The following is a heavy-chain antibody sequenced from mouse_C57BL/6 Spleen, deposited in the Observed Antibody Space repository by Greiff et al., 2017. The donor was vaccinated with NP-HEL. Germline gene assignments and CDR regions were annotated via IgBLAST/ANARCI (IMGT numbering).Heavy chain of an antibody. Sequence: DVMLVESGEGLVKPGGSLKLSCAASGFTFSSYAMSWVRQTPEKRLEWVAYISSGGDYIYYADTVKGRFTISRDNARNTLYLQMSSLKSEDTAMYYCTRAYIYYGNPMDYWGQGTSVTVSS. J-gene: IGHJ4*01. CDR1: GFTFSSYA. D-gene: IGHD2-1*01. CDR2: ISSGGDYI. CDR3: TRAYIYYGNPMDY. V-gene: IGHV5-9-1*02.